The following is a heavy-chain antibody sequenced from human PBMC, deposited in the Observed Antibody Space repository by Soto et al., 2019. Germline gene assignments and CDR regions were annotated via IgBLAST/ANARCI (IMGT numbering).Heavy chain of an antibody. V-gene: IGHV1-2*02. CDR2: INPNSGGT. CDR1: GYTFTGYY. CDR3: ARVSWIYSYGFDGMDV. J-gene: IGHJ6*02. D-gene: IGHD5-18*01. Sequence: ASVKVSCKASGYTFTGYYMHWVRQAPGQGLEWMGWINPNSGGTNYAQKFQGRVTMTRDTSISTAYMELSRLRSDDTAVYYCARVSWIYSYGFDGMDVWGQGTTVTVSS.